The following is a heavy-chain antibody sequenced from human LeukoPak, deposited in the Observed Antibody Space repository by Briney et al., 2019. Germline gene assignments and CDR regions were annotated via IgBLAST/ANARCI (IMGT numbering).Heavy chain of an antibody. J-gene: IGHJ3*02. CDR3: ARAGVYYYDSSGYYGDAFDI. Sequence: GGSLRLSCVASGFIFSRYSMNWVRQAPGKGLEWVSSISSSSIYIYYADSVKGRFTISRDNAKNSLYLQMNSLRAEDTAVYYCARAGVYYYDSSGYYGDAFDIWGQGTMVTVSS. D-gene: IGHD3-22*01. CDR1: GFIFSRYS. V-gene: IGHV3-21*01. CDR2: ISSSSIYI.